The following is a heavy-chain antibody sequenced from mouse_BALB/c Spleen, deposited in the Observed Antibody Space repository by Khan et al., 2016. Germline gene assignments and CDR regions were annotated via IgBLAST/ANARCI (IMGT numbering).Heavy chain of an antibody. D-gene: IGHD2-13*01. CDR3: ARTGDYPYYAMDY. J-gene: IGHJ4*01. Sequence: QIQLVQSGPELKKPGETVKISCKASGYTFTNYGMNWVKQAPGKGLKWMGWINSNTGEPTYAEEFKGRFAFSLETSASTAYLQINNLKNEDTATXFVARTGDYPYYAMDYWGQGTSVTVSS. V-gene: IGHV9-3*02. CDR1: GYTFTNYG. CDR2: INSNTGEP.